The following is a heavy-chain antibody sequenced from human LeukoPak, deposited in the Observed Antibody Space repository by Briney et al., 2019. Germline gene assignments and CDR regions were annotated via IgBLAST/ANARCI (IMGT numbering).Heavy chain of an antibody. V-gene: IGHV3-7*01. Sequence: GGSLRLSCAASRFIFSNYWMSWVRQAPGKGLEWVANIKLDGSEKYYVDSVKGRFTISRDNSKNTLYLQMNSLRAEDTAVYYCAKDRWYYGSGNWFGPWGQGTLVTVSS. D-gene: IGHD3-10*01. J-gene: IGHJ5*02. CDR1: RFIFSNYW. CDR2: IKLDGSEK. CDR3: AKDRWYYGSGNWFGP.